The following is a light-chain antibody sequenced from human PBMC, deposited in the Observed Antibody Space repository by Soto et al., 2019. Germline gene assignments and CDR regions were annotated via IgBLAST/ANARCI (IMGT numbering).Light chain of an antibody. CDR2: EVS. J-gene: IGKJ1*01. CDR3: HSYNSIPRT. CDR1: QGVSSH. V-gene: IGKV1-9*01. Sequence: IQLTQFPSSLSASVGDRVTITCRASQGVSSHLAWHQQKPGKAPKLLIYEVSTLQSGVSSRFSGSGSGTDFTLTISSLQPEDVATYYCHSYNSIPRTFGQGTKVDIK.